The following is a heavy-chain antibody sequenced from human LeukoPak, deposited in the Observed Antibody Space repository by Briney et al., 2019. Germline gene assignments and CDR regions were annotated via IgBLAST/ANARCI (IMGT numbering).Heavy chain of an antibody. J-gene: IGHJ3*02. CDR1: GYTFTTHG. V-gene: IGHV1-18*01. CDR2: ISAHNGNT. Sequence: ASVKVSCKASGYTFTTHGIAWVRQAPGQGLEWMGWISAHNGNTNYAQSLQGRVTMTTDTSTSTAYMELRSLRSDDTAVYFCARDSARGYSYGYNAFDIWGQGTMVTVSS. D-gene: IGHD5-18*01. CDR3: ARDSARGYSYGYNAFDI.